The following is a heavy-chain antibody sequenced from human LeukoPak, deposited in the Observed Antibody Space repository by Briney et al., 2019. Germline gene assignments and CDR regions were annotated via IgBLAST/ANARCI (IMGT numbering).Heavy chain of an antibody. CDR2: INPSGGST. J-gene: IGHJ6*02. CDR3: ASDGLARGGMDV. V-gene: IGHV1-46*01. D-gene: IGHD2-2*03. CDR1: GYTFTSYY. Sequence: GASVKVSCKASGYTFTSYYMHWVRQAPGQGLEWMGIINPSGGSTSYAQKFQGRVTMTRDTSTSTVYMELSSLRSEDTAVYYCASDGLARGGMDVWGQGTTVTVSS.